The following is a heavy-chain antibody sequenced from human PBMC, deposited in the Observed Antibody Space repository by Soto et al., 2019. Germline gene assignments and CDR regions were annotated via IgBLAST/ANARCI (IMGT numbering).Heavy chain of an antibody. CDR2: IYYSGSS. D-gene: IGHD2-15*01. CDR1: GGSISSGGYY. J-gene: IGHJ6*02. Sequence: SETLSLTCTVSGGSISSGGYYWSWIGQHPGKGLEWIGYIYYSGSSYYNPSLKSRVTISVDTTKNQFSLKLSSVTAADTAVYYCARVYYSGGSCYRRKNYYYGMDVWGQGTTVTVSS. CDR3: ARVYYSGGSCYRRKNYYYGMDV. V-gene: IGHV4-31*03.